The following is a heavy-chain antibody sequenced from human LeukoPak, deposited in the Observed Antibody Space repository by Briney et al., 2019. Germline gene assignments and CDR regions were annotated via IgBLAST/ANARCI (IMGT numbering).Heavy chain of an antibody. Sequence: GGSLRLSCAASGFTFSTYGMHWLRQAPGKGLEWVAVISYDGSNKYYADSVKGRFTISRDNSKNTLYLQMNSLRAEDTAVYYCAKDAYGYYDFWSGFYFDYWGQGTLVTVSS. D-gene: IGHD3-3*01. CDR2: ISYDGSNK. CDR3: AKDAYGYYDFWSGFYFDY. V-gene: IGHV3-30*18. J-gene: IGHJ4*02. CDR1: GFTFSTYG.